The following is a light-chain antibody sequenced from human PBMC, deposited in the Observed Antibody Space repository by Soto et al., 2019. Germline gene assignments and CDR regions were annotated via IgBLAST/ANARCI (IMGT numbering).Light chain of an antibody. Sequence: DIQMTQSPSTLSGSVGDRVTITCRASQTISSWLAWYQQKPGKAPKLLVYSASTLRGGVPSRFSGTGSGTEFTLTISSLQPEDVATYYCQQTFSNLLSFGGGTKVEIK. CDR3: QQTFSNLLS. V-gene: IGKV1-5*01. J-gene: IGKJ4*01. CDR2: SAS. CDR1: QTISSW.